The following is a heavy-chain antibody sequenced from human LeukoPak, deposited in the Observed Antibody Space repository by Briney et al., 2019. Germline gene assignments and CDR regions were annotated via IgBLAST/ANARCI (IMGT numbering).Heavy chain of an antibody. CDR1: SVSFSGYY. CDR3: ARRKGRYCSSTSCPRFDY. Sequence: SETLSLTCAVYSVSFSGYYWSWIRPPPGQGLEWSGEINHSVGTNYNPSLKRRVTISVDTSKNQFSLKLRSVTAADTAVYDCARRKGRYCSSTSCPRFDYWGQGTLVTVSS. J-gene: IGHJ4*02. D-gene: IGHD2-2*01. CDR2: INHSVGT. V-gene: IGHV4-34*01.